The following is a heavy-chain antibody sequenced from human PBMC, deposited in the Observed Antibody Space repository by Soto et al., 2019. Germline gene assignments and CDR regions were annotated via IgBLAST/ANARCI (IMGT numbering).Heavy chain of an antibody. V-gene: IGHV4-59*01. Sequence: PSETLSLTCTVSGVSITPYYWTWIRHPPGKGLEWIGYVYHTGNTYYNPSLKSRVTISLDTSKNQFSLKLSSVTAADTAVYYCARDLGYSYGWFGYWGQGTLVTVSS. CDR1: GVSITPYY. J-gene: IGHJ4*02. CDR3: ARDLGYSYGWFGY. D-gene: IGHD5-18*01. CDR2: VYHTGNT.